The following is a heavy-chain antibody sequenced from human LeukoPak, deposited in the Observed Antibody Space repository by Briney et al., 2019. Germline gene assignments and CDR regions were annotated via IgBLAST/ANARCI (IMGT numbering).Heavy chain of an antibody. D-gene: IGHD5/OR15-5a*01. CDR3: AKDRGYSVYVRDFDY. CDR1: GFTFSSYA. CDR2: ISGSGGST. Sequence: GGSLRLSCAASGFTFSSYAMSWVRQAPGKGLEWVSAISGSGGSTYYADSVKGRFTISRDNSKNTLYLQMNSLRAEDTAVYYCAKDRGYSVYVRDFDYWGQGTLVTVSS. V-gene: IGHV3-23*01. J-gene: IGHJ4*02.